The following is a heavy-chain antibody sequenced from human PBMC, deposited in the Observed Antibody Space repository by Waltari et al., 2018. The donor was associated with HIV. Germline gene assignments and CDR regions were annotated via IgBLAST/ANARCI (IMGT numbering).Heavy chain of an antibody. D-gene: IGHD3-10*01. J-gene: IGHJ4*02. V-gene: IGHV3-23*01. CDR2: ISGSGGST. Sequence: ESGGGLVQPGGSLRLSCAASGFTFSSYAMSWVRQAPGKGLEWVSAISGSGGSTYYADSVKGRFTISRDNSKNTLYLQMNSLRAEDTAVYYCAKDQLEDTMVRGALDYWGQGTLVTVSS. CDR3: AKDQLEDTMVRGALDY. CDR1: GFTFSSYA.